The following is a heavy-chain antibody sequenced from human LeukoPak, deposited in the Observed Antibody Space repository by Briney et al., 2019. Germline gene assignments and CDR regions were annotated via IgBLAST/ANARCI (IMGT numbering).Heavy chain of an antibody. J-gene: IGHJ4*02. CDR3: AKARGGVVTAIDY. Sequence: GGSLRLSCAASGFTFSSYAMSWVRQAPGKGPEWVSAISGSGGRTYYADSVKGRFTISRDNSKNTLYLQMNSLRAEDTAVYYCAKARGGVVTAIDYWGQRTLVTVSS. CDR2: ISGSGGRT. CDR1: GFTFSSYA. D-gene: IGHD2-21*02. V-gene: IGHV3-23*01.